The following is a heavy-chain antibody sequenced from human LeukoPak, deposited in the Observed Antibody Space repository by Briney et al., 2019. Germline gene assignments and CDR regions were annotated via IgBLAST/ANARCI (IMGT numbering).Heavy chain of an antibody. J-gene: IGHJ4*02. CDR3: ARDSTYFDY. Sequence: GGSLRLSCAASGFTVSSNYMSWVRQAPGKGLEWVSYISSSGSTIYYADSVKGRFTISRDNAKNSLYLQMNSLRAEDTAVYYCARDSTYFDYWGQETLVTVSS. CDR2: ISSSGSTI. CDR1: GFTVSSNY. V-gene: IGHV3-11*04.